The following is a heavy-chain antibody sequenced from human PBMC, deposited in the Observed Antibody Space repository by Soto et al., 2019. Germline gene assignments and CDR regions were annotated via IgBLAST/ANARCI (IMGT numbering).Heavy chain of an antibody. CDR3: ARDGKPAASGYNWFDP. Sequence: SVKVSCKASGYTFTSYGISWVRQAPGQGLEWMGRISPNLGIANYAQKFQGRVTITADKSTSTAYMELSSLRSEDTAVYYCARDGKPAASGYNWFDPWGQGTLVTVSS. CDR1: GYTFTSYG. CDR2: ISPNLGIA. J-gene: IGHJ5*02. V-gene: IGHV1-69*04. D-gene: IGHD2-2*01.